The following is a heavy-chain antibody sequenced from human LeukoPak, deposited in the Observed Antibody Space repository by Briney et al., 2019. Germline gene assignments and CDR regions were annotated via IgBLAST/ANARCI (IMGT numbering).Heavy chain of an antibody. J-gene: IGHJ4*02. CDR2: INHSGST. CDR3: ARDRAVAGSDY. V-gene: IGHV4-34*01. CDR1: GGSFSGYY. D-gene: IGHD6-19*01. Sequence: PSETLSLTCAVYGGSFSGYYWSWIRQPPGKGLEWIGEINHSGSTNYNPSLKSRVTISVDTSKNQFSLKVSSVTAADTAVYYCARDRAVAGSDYWGQGTLVTVSS.